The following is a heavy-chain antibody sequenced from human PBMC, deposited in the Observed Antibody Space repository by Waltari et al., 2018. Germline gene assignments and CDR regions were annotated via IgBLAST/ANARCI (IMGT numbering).Heavy chain of an antibody. CDR2: INPNSGGT. CDR3: GRVLSFRYYYGMDV. D-gene: IGHD1-1*01. J-gene: IGHJ6*02. V-gene: IGHV1-2*02. Sequence: QVQLVQSGAEVKKPGASVKVSCKASGYTFTGYYMPWVRQAPGQGLEWMGWINPNSGGTNYAQKFQGRVTMTRDTSISTAYMELSRLRSDDTAVYYCGRVLSFRYYYGMDVWGQGTTVTVSS. CDR1: GYTFTGYY.